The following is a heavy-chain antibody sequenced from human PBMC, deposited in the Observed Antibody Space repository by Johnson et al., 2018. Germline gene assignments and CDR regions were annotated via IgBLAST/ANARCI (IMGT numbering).Heavy chain of an antibody. J-gene: IGHJ6*03. V-gene: IGHV4-59*11. CDR2: IYSAGTT. CDR3: ARDVFGADCFLPYHMDV. CDR1: GDSIGNHY. Sequence: QVQLQESGPGLVKPSENLSLPCTVSGDSIGNHYWNWIRQTPGKGLEWIGHIYSAGTTNYNPSLKSRVTISMDTSKNQFFLSLMSVSAADPSGYYCARDVFGADCFLPYHMDVWGQGTTVTVSS. D-gene: IGHD2-21*02.